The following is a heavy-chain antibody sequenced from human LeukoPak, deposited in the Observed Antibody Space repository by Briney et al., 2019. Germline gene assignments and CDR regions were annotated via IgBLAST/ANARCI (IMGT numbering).Heavy chain of an antibody. D-gene: IGHD6-13*01. Sequence: PGGSLRLSCAASRFTFSTYTMHWVRLAPGKGLEGVAVISSDGTNKDCADSVKGRFTISRDNSKDTLFLQMNSLRREDTAVYYCARAGVYWAAADTKFVDWGQGTLVTVSS. CDR3: ARAGVYWAAADTKFVD. V-gene: IGHV3-30*04. CDR2: ISSDGTNK. CDR1: RFTFSTYT. J-gene: IGHJ4*02.